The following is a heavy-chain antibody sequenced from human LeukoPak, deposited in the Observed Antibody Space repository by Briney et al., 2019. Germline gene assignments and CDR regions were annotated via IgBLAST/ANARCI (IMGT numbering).Heavy chain of an antibody. V-gene: IGHV3-21*01. J-gene: IGHJ4*02. CDR2: ISSSSSYI. CDR3: ARDSRRIKDY. Sequence: SGGSLRLSCAASGFTFSSYSMNWVRQAPGKGLEWVSSISSSSSYIYYADSVKGRFTISRDNAKNSLYLQMNSLRAEDTAVYYCARDSRRIKDYWGQGTLVTVSS. D-gene: IGHD3-10*01. CDR1: GFTFSSYS.